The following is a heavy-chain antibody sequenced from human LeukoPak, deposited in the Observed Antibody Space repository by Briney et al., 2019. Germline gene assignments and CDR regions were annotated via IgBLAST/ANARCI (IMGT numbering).Heavy chain of an antibody. V-gene: IGHV4-34*01. Sequence: SETLSLTCDVYGGSFSGYYWSWIRQPPGKGLEWIGEINHSGSTNYNPSLKSRVTISVDTSKNQFSLKLSSVTAADTAVYYCAGEPSDYYYYGMDVWGQGTTVTVSS. CDR2: INHSGST. D-gene: IGHD1-26*01. CDR1: GGSFSGYY. CDR3: AGEPSDYYYYGMDV. J-gene: IGHJ6*02.